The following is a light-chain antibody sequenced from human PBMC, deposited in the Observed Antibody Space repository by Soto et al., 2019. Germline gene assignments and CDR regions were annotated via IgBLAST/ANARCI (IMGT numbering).Light chain of an antibody. CDR1: QSVTGSY. V-gene: IGKV3-20*01. Sequence: EIVLTQSPGTLSLSPGERATLSCRASQSVTGSYLAWYQQQPGQAPRLLMYGASSRATGIPVRFSGSGSGTDFTLTISRLEPEDFEVYYCQQYGSAPWTFGQGTKVEI. CDR2: GAS. CDR3: QQYGSAPWT. J-gene: IGKJ1*01.